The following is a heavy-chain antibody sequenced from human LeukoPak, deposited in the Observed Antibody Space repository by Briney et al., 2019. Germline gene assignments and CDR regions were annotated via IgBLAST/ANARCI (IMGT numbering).Heavy chain of an antibody. CDR1: GGSISSNNYY. J-gene: IGHJ4*02. CDR3: ARCISMVRGVIRPPDY. V-gene: IGHV4-39*01. Sequence: SETLSLTCTVSGGSISSNNYYWGWIRQPPGKGLEWIGSIYYNGSTYYNPSLKSRVTISVDTSKNQFSLKLNSVTAADTAVYYCARCISMVRGVIRPPDYWGQGTLVTVSS. D-gene: IGHD3-10*01. CDR2: IYYNGST.